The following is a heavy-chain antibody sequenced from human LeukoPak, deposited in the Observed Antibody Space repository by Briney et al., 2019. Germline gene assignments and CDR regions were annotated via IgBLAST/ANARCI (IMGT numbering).Heavy chain of an antibody. D-gene: IGHD3-3*01. CDR3: ARVQEDYDFWSVMYYFDY. CDR1: GYTFTGYY. J-gene: IGHJ4*02. Sequence: ASVKVSCKASGYTFTGYYMHWVRQAPGQGLEWMGWINPNSGGTNYAQKFQGRVTMTRDTSISTAYMELSRLRSDDTAVYYCARVQEDYDFWSVMYYFDYWGQGTLVTVSS. CDR2: INPNSGGT. V-gene: IGHV1-2*02.